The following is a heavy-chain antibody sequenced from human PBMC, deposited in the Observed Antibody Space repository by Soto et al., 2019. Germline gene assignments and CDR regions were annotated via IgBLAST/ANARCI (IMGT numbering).Heavy chain of an antibody. CDR2: INAGNGNT. J-gene: IGHJ4*02. CDR3: ARSDYDYVWGSYRYYFDY. Sequence: GASVEVSCKXSGYTFTSYAMHWVRQAPGQRLEWMGWINAGNGNTKYSQKFQGRDTITRDTSASTAYMELSSLRSEDTAVYYCARSDYDYVWGSYRYYFDYWGQGTLVTVSS. D-gene: IGHD3-16*02. V-gene: IGHV1-3*01. CDR1: GYTFTSYA.